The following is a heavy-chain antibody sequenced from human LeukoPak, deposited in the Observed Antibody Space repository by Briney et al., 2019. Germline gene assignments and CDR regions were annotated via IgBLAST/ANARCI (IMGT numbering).Heavy chain of an antibody. V-gene: IGHV3-33*08. CDR3: ARDPDLYGDSFFDL. CDR2: VWFDGTHD. J-gene: IGHJ4*02. Sequence: QTGVPLTLPCAASGLTCTNYGFHWVRRAPGKGLEWVAVVWFDGTHDYYGDSVKGRFTISRHNPKLTLYVQVNSRTTEDTAVYYCARDPDLYGDSFFDLWGQGSLVAVSS. CDR1: GLTCTNYG. D-gene: IGHD4-17*01.